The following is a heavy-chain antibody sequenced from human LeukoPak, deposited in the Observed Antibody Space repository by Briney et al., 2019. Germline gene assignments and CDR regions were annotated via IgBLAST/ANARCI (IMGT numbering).Heavy chain of an antibody. CDR1: GGSISSTIW. D-gene: IGHD3-22*01. V-gene: IGHV4-4*02. CDR3: ARTASSSDALGWFDP. CDR2: IYHSGST. J-gene: IGHJ5*02. Sequence: PSETLSLTCAVSGGSISSTIWWSWVRQPPGKGLEWIGEIYHSGSTNYNPSLKSRVTISIDKPKNQFSLKLSSVTAADTAVYYCARTASSSDALGWFDPWGQGTLVTVSS.